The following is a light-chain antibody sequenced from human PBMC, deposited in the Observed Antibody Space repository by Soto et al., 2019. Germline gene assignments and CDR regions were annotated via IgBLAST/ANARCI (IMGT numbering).Light chain of an antibody. CDR3: QQYVTSSPRT. J-gene: IGKJ1*01. V-gene: IGKV3-20*01. Sequence: EMVLTQSPGTLSLSPGERATLSCRASHTISSSYLAWYRQKPGQAPRLLMYGISRRATGIPDRFRGSGSGTDFTLTITRLEPEDFAVYYCQQYVTSSPRTFGQGTKVDIK. CDR1: HTISSSY. CDR2: GIS.